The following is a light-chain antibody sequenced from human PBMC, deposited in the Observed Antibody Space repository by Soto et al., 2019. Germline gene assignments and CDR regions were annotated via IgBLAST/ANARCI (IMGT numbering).Light chain of an antibody. Sequence: DIQMTQSPSSLSASVGDRVTITCRASQKISSHLNWYQQKPGKAPQLLIYAASNLQSGVPTRFSGGGSGTDFTLSISGLQPDDFASYYCQQSRNGPFTFGQGTKLEIE. CDR3: QQSRNGPFT. CDR1: QKISSH. CDR2: AAS. J-gene: IGKJ2*01. V-gene: IGKV1-39*01.